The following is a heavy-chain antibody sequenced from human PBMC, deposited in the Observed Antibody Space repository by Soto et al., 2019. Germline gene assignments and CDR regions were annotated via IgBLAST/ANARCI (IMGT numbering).Heavy chain of an antibody. CDR2: MYHSGST. CDR3: ARHPSDFWFDP. Sequence: TLSLTCAVSGGSISSGGYSWSWIRQPPGKGLEWIGYMYHSGSTYYNPSLKSRVTISIDRSKNQFSLKLSSVTAADTAVYYCARHPSDFWFDPWGQGTLVTVSS. D-gene: IGHD2-21*02. V-gene: IGHV4-30-2*01. CDR1: GGSISSGGYS. J-gene: IGHJ5*02.